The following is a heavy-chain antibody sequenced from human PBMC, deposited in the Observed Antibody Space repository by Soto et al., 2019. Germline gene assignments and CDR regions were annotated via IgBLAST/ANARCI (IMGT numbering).Heavy chain of an antibody. D-gene: IGHD6-13*01. Sequence: SETLSLTCTVSGGSISSYYWSWIRQPPGKGLEWIGYIYYSGSTNYNPSLKSRVTISVDTSKNQFSLKLSSVTAADTAVYYCARSSSWYGSLDYWGQGTLVT. CDR3: ARSSSWYGSLDY. V-gene: IGHV4-59*08. CDR1: GGSISSYY. J-gene: IGHJ4*02. CDR2: IYYSGST.